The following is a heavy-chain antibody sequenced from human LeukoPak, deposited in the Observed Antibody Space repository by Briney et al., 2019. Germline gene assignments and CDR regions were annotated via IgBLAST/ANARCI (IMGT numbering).Heavy chain of an antibody. Sequence: PSETLSLTCTVSGGSISSYYWNWLRQPPGKGLEWIGYIYYSGSTNYNPSLKSRVTISVDTSKNQFSLKLSSLTAADTAVYYCARDSGSYSLLDYWGQGTLVTVSS. CDR3: ARDSGSYSLLDY. D-gene: IGHD1-26*01. CDR2: IYYSGST. CDR1: GGSISSYY. J-gene: IGHJ4*02. V-gene: IGHV4-59*01.